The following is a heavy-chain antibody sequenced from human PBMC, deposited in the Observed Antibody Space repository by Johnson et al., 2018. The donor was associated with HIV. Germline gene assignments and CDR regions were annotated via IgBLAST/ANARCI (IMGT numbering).Heavy chain of an antibody. Sequence: QVQLVESGGGLVKPGGSLRLSCAASGFTVSSNYMSWVRQAPGKGLEWVALISYDGSNKYYADSVKGRFAISRDNSKNTLYLQMNSLRHEDTAVYYCARDQGELRRTHAFDIWGQGTMVTVSS. CDR3: ARDQGELRRTHAFDI. V-gene: IGHV3-30*03. J-gene: IGHJ3*02. D-gene: IGHD1-14*01. CDR1: GFTVSSNY. CDR2: ISYDGSNK.